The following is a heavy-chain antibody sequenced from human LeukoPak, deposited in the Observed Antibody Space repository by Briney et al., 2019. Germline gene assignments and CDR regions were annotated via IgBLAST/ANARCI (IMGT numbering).Heavy chain of an antibody. CDR3: ARQGLGGGDGSGAFDI. D-gene: IGHD2-21*02. CDR1: GYSFTTYW. J-gene: IGHJ3*02. CDR2: IYPGDSDT. V-gene: IGHV5-51*01. Sequence: GASLKISCKGSGYSFTTYWIGWVRQLPGKGLEWMGIIYPGDSDTRYSPSFQGQVTMTADKSIGTAYLQWSSLKASDTAMYYCARQGLGGGDGSGAFDIWGQGTMVTVSS.